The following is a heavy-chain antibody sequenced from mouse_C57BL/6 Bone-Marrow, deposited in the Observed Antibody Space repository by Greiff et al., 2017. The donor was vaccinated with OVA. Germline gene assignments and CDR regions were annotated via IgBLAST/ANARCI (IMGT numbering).Heavy chain of an antibody. V-gene: IGHV1-69*01. CDR1: GCTFTSYW. CDR3: ARLLVYWYFDV. Sequence: QVQLQQPGAELVMPGASVKLSCKASGCTFTSYWMHWVKQRPGQGLEWIGEIDPSDSYTNYNQKFKGKSTLTVDKSSSTAYMQLSSLTSEDSAVYYCARLLVYWYFDVWGTGTTVTVSS. CDR2: IDPSDSYT. D-gene: IGHD1-1*01. J-gene: IGHJ1*03.